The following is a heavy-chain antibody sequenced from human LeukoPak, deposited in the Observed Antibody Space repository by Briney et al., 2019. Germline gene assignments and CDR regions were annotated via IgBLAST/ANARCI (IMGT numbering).Heavy chain of an antibody. CDR2: ISSSGSTI. V-gene: IGHV3-48*01. CDR3: AKDRGWNGAFDH. J-gene: IGHJ4*02. Sequence: GGSLRLSCAASGFTFSSYSMNWVRQAPGKGLEWVSYISSSGSTIYYADSVKGRFTISRDNSKNTLFLQMNSLRTEDTAVYYCAKDRGWNGAFDHWGQGTLVTVSS. D-gene: IGHD1-1*01. CDR1: GFTFSSYS.